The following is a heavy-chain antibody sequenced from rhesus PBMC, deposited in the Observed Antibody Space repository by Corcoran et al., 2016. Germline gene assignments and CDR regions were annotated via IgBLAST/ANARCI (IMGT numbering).Heavy chain of an antibody. CDR3: ARLNTVTIDY. D-gene: IGHD4-23*01. CDR1: GYTFTDYY. CDR2: TNPYNGNA. Sequence: QVQLVQAGAEVKKPGSSVKVSCKASGYTFTDYYMNWVRQAPRQGLGGMGWTNPYNGNAKYAQRCQGRVTLTRDPSTSAAYMELSSLRSEDTAVYYCARLNTVTIDYWGQGVLVTVSS. V-gene: IGHV1S2*01. J-gene: IGHJ4*01.